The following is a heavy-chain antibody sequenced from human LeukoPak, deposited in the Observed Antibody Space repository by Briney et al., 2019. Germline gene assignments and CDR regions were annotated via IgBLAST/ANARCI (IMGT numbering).Heavy chain of an antibody. CDR2: ISSSGYNT. CDR1: GFIFSDYG. D-gene: IGHD3-3*01. CDR3: VRDRNFGVVTKNGLDV. Sequence: GGSLRLSCIVSGFIFSDYGMSWVRQAPGKGLTWISYISSSGYNTFQRDSVRGRFTVSRDDGKSALYLQMDSLRAEDTGVYYCVRDRNFGVVTKNGLDVWGQGTTVTVSS. V-gene: IGHV3-48*01. J-gene: IGHJ6*02.